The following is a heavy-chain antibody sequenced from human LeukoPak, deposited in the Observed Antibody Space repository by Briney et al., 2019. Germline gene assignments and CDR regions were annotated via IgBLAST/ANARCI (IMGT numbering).Heavy chain of an antibody. CDR3: AGPGIAAAI. D-gene: IGHD6-13*01. Sequence: SETLSLTCTVSGGSISSNYWSWIRQPPGKGLEWIGNIQCTGSTNYNPSLKSRVIISLDTPKTQFSLKVSSVTAADTAVYYCAGPGIAAAIWGQGTMVTVSS. V-gene: IGHV4-59*01. CDR2: IQCTGST. J-gene: IGHJ3*02. CDR1: GGSISSNY.